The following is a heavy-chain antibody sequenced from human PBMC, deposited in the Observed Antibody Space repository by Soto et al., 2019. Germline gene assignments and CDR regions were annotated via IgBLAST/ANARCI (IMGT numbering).Heavy chain of an antibody. CDR2: FHYSGST. CDR1: GGSMSGYY. CDR3: ARSVDYSNNWFDP. D-gene: IGHD4-4*01. V-gene: IGHV4-59*08. Sequence: PSETLSVTWIVSGGSMSGYYWSRMRQPPGEGLEWIGYFHYSGSTNYNPSLKSRVAVSVDTSKNQFSLRLSSVTAADTAMYYCARSVDYSNNWFDPWGQGTLVTVSS. J-gene: IGHJ5*02.